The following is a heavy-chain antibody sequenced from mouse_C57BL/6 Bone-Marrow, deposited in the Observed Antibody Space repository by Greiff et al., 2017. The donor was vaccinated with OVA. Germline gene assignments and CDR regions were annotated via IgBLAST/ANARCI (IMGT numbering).Heavy chain of an antibody. J-gene: IGHJ2*01. Sequence: EVHLVESGGGLVKPGGSLKLSCAASGFTFSSYAMSWVRQTPEKRLEWVATISDGGSYTYYPDNVKGRFTISRDNAKNNLYLQMSHLKSEDTAMYYCARDLYGSSLDYWGQGTTLTVSS. CDR3: ARDLYGSSLDY. CDR1: GFTFSSYA. D-gene: IGHD1-1*01. CDR2: ISDGGSYT. V-gene: IGHV5-4*01.